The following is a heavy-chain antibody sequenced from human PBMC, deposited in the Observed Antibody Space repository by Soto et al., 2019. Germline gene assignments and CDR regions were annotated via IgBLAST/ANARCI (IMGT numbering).Heavy chain of an antibody. J-gene: IGHJ4*02. Sequence: ASVKVSCKASGYTFTSYCISWVRQAPGQGLEWMGWISAYNGNTNYAQKLQGRVTMTTDTSTSTAYMELRSLRSDDTAVYYCARVAAARTISRFDYWGQGTLVTVSS. CDR3: ARVAAARTISRFDY. V-gene: IGHV1-18*01. CDR1: GYTFTSYC. CDR2: ISAYNGNT. D-gene: IGHD6-6*01.